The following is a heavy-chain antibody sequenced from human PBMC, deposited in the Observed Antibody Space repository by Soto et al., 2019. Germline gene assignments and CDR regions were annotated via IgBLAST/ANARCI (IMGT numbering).Heavy chain of an antibody. V-gene: IGHV3-23*01. D-gene: IGHD5-12*01. CDR2: ISGSGGST. CDR3: PNDDRGVWGFRYGGGAFDI. Sequence: EVQLLESGGGLIQPGGSLRLSCAASGFTFSSYAMSWVRQAPGKGLEWVSAISGSGGSTYYADSVKGRFTISRDNSKNTLYLQMKSERTEDSAVYYGPNDDRGVWGFRYGGGAFDIWGQGTMVTVSS. CDR1: GFTFSSYA. J-gene: IGHJ3*02.